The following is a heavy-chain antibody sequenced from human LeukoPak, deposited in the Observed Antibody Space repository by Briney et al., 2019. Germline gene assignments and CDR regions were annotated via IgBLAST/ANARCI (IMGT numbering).Heavy chain of an antibody. CDR1: GFTFSSYE. CDR3: AELGITMIGGV. V-gene: IGHV3-48*03. Sequence: GGSLRLSCAASGFTFSSYEMNWVRQAPGKGLEWVSYISSSGSTIYYADSVKGRFTISRDNAKNSLYLQMNSLRAEDKAVYYCAELGITMIGGVWGKGTTVTISS. CDR2: ISSSGSTI. D-gene: IGHD3-10*02. J-gene: IGHJ6*04.